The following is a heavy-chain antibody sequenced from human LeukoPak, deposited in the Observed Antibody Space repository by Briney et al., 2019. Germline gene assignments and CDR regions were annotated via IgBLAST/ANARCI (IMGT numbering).Heavy chain of an antibody. Sequence: SETLSLTCTVSGGSISSYYWSWIRQPPGKGLEWIGYIYYSGSTNYNPSLKSRVTISVDTSKNQLSLKLSSVTAADTAVYYCATSHSGSYSYYYGMDVWGQGTTDPVSS. CDR3: ATSHSGSYSYYYGMDV. D-gene: IGHD3-10*01. CDR1: GGSISSYY. V-gene: IGHV4-59*08. CDR2: IYYSGST. J-gene: IGHJ6*02.